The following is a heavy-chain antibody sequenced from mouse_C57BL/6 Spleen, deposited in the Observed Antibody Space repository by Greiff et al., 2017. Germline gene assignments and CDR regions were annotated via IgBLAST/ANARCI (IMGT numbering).Heavy chain of an antibody. D-gene: IGHD2-4*01. CDR1: GFTFSDYY. Sequence: EVMLVESGGGLVQPGGSLKLSCAASGFTFSDYYMYWVRQTPEKRLEWVAYISNGGGSTYYPDTVKGRFTISRDNAKNTLYLQMSRLKSEDTAMYYCARRRDDYDYVDYWGQGTTLTVSS. V-gene: IGHV5-12*01. CDR3: ARRRDDYDYVDY. J-gene: IGHJ2*01. CDR2: ISNGGGST.